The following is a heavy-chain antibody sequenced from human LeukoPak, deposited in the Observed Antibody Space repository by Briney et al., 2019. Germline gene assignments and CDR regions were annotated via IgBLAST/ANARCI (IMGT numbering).Heavy chain of an antibody. J-gene: IGHJ6*04. CDR3: ARGGYGDYPDYYGMDV. CDR1: GGSISSGGYS. D-gene: IGHD4-17*01. Sequence: SQTLSLTCAVSGGSISSGGYSWSWIRQPPEKGLEWIGYIYHSGSTYYNPSLKSRVTISVDRSKNQFSLKLSSVTAADTAVYYCARGGYGDYPDYYGMDVWGKGTTVTVSS. V-gene: IGHV4-30-2*01. CDR2: IYHSGST.